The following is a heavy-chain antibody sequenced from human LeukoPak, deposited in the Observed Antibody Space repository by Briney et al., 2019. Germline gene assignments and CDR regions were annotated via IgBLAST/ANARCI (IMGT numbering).Heavy chain of an antibody. CDR1: GYTFTGYY. D-gene: IGHD6-13*01. Sequence: ASVKVSCKASGYTFTGYYMHWVRQAPGQGLEWMGRINPNSGGTNYAQKFQGRVTMTRDTSISTAYMELSRLRSDDTAVYYCARSDSSSWYASGPFDPWGQGTLVTVSS. CDR2: INPNSGGT. CDR3: ARSDSSSWYASGPFDP. V-gene: IGHV1-2*06. J-gene: IGHJ5*02.